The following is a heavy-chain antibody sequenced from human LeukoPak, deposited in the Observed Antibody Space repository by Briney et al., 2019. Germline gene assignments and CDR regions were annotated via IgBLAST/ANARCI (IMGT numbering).Heavy chain of an antibody. V-gene: IGHV4-39*01. Sequence: SETLSLTCTVSDGSVSSHSYYWGWLRQSPGKGLEWIGSISHTGRTYYNPSLESRVTISVDASKNQFSLELNSVTAADTAVYYCARDQQYHRPAGWFDPWGQGALVTVSS. CDR1: DGSVSSHSYY. J-gene: IGHJ5*02. D-gene: IGHD1-14*01. CDR2: ISHTGRT. CDR3: ARDQQYHRPAGWFDP.